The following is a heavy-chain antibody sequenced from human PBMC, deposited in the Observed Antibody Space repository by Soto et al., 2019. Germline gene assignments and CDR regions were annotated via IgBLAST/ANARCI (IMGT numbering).Heavy chain of an antibody. J-gene: IGHJ3*02. CDR2: ISAYNGNT. Sequence: QVQLVQSGAEVKKPGASVKVSCKASGYTFTSYGISWVRQAPGQGLEWMGWISAYNGNTNYAQKLQGRVTMTTDTPTSTAYMELRSLRSDDTAVYYCARDPPRIAVAGTRAFDIWGQGTMVTVSS. V-gene: IGHV1-18*04. CDR1: GYTFTSYG. D-gene: IGHD6-19*01. CDR3: ARDPPRIAVAGTRAFDI.